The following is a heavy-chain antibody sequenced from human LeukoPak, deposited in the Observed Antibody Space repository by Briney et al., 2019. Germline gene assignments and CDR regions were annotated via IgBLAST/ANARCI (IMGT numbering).Heavy chain of an antibody. CDR1: GFTFSSYA. D-gene: IGHD6-19*01. J-gene: IGHJ4*02. V-gene: IGHV3-30*04. Sequence: GGSLRLSCAASGFTFSSYAMHWVRQAPGKGLEWVAVISYDGSNKYYADSVKGRFTIFRDNSKNTLYLQMNSLRAEDTAVYYCARGSSGLDYWCQGTLVTVSS. CDR2: ISYDGSNK. CDR3: ARGSSGLDY.